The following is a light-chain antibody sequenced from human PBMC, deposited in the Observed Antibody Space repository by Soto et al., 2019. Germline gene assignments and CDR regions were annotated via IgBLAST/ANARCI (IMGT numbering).Light chain of an antibody. CDR2: GAC. CDR1: QSISSTY. CDR3: QQYGGSLT. V-gene: IGKV3-20*01. J-gene: IGKJ4*01. Sequence: EIVVTQSPGTLSLSPGERATLSCRASQSISSTYLAWYQQKRGQAPRLLIYGACSRATGIPDRFSGSGSGTDFTLTISRLEPEDFALYYCQQYGGSLTFGGGTKVEIK.